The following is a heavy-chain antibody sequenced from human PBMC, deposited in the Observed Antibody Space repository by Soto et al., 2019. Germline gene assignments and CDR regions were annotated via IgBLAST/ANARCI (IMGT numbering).Heavy chain of an antibody. J-gene: IGHJ4*02. CDR1: GFPFSSYW. D-gene: IGHD3-9*01. CDR3: AREYYGLLTGYYTDY. Sequence: EVQLVESGGDLVQRGGSLRLSCAASGFPFSSYWMHWVRHTPGKGLDWVARISGDGVTTYYADSVTGRFTVSRDNDKYTLSLQISGLRAEDTAVYFCAREYYGLLTGYYTDYWGQGTLVSVSS. V-gene: IGHV3-74*01. CDR2: ISGDGVTT.